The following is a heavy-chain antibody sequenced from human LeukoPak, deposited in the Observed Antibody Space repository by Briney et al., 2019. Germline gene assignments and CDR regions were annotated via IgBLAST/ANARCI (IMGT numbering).Heavy chain of an antibody. CDR1: GGSISSSSYY. Sequence: PSETLSLTCTVSGGSISSSSYYWGWIRQPPGKGLEWIGSIYYSGSTYYNPSPKSRVTISVDTSKNQFSLKLSSVTAADTAVYYCARQIYGDYGNWFDPWGQGTLVTVSS. V-gene: IGHV4-39*01. CDR3: ARQIYGDYGNWFDP. D-gene: IGHD4-17*01. J-gene: IGHJ5*02. CDR2: IYYSGST.